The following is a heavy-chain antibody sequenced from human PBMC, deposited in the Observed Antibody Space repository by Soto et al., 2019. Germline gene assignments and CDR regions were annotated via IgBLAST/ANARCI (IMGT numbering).Heavy chain of an antibody. D-gene: IGHD1-26*01. CDR3: VPRIPYARRSDFDY. Sequence: SETLSLTCAVYGGSFSGYYWSWIRQPPGKGLEWIGEINHSGSTNYNPSLKSRVTISVDTSKSQFSLKLSSVTAADTAVYYCVPRIPYARRSDFDYWGQGTLVTVSS. CDR2: INHSGST. CDR1: GGSFSGYY. V-gene: IGHV4-34*01. J-gene: IGHJ4*02.